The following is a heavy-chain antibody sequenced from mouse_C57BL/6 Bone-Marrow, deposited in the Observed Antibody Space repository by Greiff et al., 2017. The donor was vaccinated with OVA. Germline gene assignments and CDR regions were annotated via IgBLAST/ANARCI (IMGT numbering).Heavy chain of an antibody. CDR1: GYTFTSYW. CDR3: ARWDDYDSSGFAY. Sequence: VQLVESGAELVKPGASVKLSCKASGYTFTSYWMHWVKQRPGQGLEWIGYINPSSGYTKYNQKFKDKATLTADKSSSTAYMQLSSLTYEDSAVYYCARWDDYDSSGFAYWGQGTLVTVSA. D-gene: IGHD2-4*01. V-gene: IGHV1-7*01. J-gene: IGHJ3*01. CDR2: INPSSGYT.